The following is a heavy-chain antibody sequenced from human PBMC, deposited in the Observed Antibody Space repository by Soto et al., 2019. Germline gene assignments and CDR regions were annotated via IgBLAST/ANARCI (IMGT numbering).Heavy chain of an antibody. Sequence: EVQLVESGGGLVKPGGSLRLSCAAAGFTFSDYSMNWVRQAPGKGLEWVSSTSISSSYIYYADSVKGRFTISRDNAKNSLYLQMNSLRAEDTAVYYCARGTPGYYYYAMDVWGQGTTVTVSS. V-gene: IGHV3-21*01. J-gene: IGHJ6*02. CDR1: GFTFSDYS. CDR3: ARGTPGYYYYAMDV. CDR2: TSISSSYI.